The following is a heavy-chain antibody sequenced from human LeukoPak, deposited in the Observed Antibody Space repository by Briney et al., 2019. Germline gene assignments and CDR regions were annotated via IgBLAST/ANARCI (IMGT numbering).Heavy chain of an antibody. CDR1: GFTFSKYW. CDR3: ATKHWLAPPPDS. J-gene: IGHJ4*02. V-gene: IGHV3-74*01. CDR2: INTDGTVT. Sequence: GGSLRLSCAASGFTFSKYWMLWVRQAPGKGLESVSRINTDGTVTTYADSVKGRFTVSRDNADNTMFLQMNSVRDDDTAVYYCATKHWLAPPPDSWGQGTPVTVSS. D-gene: IGHD6-19*01.